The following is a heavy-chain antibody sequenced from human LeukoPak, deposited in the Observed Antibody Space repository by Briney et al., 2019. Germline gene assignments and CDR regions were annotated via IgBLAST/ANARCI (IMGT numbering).Heavy chain of an antibody. CDR1: GFTFSSTW. CDR2: MNSDASTT. Sequence: PGGSLRLSCAASGFTFSSTWMHWVRQTPGKGLVWVSRMNSDASTTNYADSVKGRFTVSRDNAKNTLFLQMNNLRAEDTAVYYRATAGRYYLDNWGQGTLVTVSS. J-gene: IGHJ4*02. V-gene: IGHV3-74*01. CDR3: ATAGRYYLDN.